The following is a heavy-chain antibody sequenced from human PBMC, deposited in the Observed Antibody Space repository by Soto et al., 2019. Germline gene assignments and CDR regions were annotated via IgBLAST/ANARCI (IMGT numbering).Heavy chain of an antibody. CDR3: ASRMYYYYGMDV. D-gene: IGHD2-8*01. CDR2: IYYSAST. Sequence: SETLSLTCSVSGGSISSGDYYWSWIRQPPGKGLEWIGYIYYSASTCYNPSLKSRVTISVDTSKNQFSLKLSSVTAADTAVYYCASRMYYYYGMDVWGQGTTVTVSS. V-gene: IGHV4-30-4*01. CDR1: GGSISSGDYY. J-gene: IGHJ6*02.